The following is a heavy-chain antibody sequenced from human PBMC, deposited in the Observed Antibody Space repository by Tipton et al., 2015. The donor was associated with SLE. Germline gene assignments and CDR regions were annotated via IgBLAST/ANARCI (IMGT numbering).Heavy chain of an antibody. J-gene: IGHJ3*02. CDR3: ARPASHSSSYSFASDI. D-gene: IGHD2-15*01. CDR1: GGSISSSSYY. CDR2: IYYSGST. Sequence: TLSLTCTVSGGSISSSSYYWVWIRQPPGKGLEWIGNIYYSGSTYYNVSLKSRVTISVDTSKNQFSLKLSSVTAADTAVYYCARPASHSSSYSFASDIWGQGTMVTVSS. V-gene: IGHV4-39*07.